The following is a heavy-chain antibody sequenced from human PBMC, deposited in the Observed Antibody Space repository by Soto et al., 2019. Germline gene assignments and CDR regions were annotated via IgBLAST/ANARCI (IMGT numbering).Heavy chain of an antibody. D-gene: IGHD2-21*01. CDR3: ASDGESTSSSDFDF. CDR2: VRSSGDDT. Sequence: DVQLVESGGGLVQPGGSLRLSCAASGFTFGYYNMHWVRQAPGKGLEWVSFVRSSGDDTYYADSVKGRFTISRDNAKDSLYLQMNSLREEDTAVYYCASDGESTSSSDFDFWGQGALVTVSS. J-gene: IGHJ4*02. V-gene: IGHV3-48*02. CDR1: GFTFGYYN.